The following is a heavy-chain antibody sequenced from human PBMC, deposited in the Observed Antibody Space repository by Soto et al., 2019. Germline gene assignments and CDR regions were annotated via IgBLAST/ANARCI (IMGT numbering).Heavy chain of an antibody. CDR3: ATQGFGVLHGLVDV. V-gene: IGHV4-4*02. CDR1: GDSISSSNW. D-gene: IGHD3-10*01. CDR2: IYYSGST. J-gene: IGHJ6*02. Sequence: SETLSLTCAVYGDSISSSNWWSWVRQPPGKGLEWIGSIYYSGSTYYNPSLKSRVTISVDTSKNQFSLNLTSVTAADTAVYYCATQGFGVLHGLVDVWGQGTTVTVSS.